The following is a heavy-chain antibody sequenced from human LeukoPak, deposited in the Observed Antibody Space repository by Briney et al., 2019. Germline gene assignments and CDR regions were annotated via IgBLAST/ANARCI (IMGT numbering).Heavy chain of an antibody. CDR1: GGSFSGYY. CDR2: INHSGST. J-gene: IGHJ6*02. Sequence: SETLSLTCAVYGGSFSGYYWSWIRQPPGKGLEWMGEINHSGSTNYNPSLKSRVTISVDTSKNQFSLKLSSVTAADTAVYYCARGLGAYSSSWHYRYYYYGMDVWGQGTTVAVSS. V-gene: IGHV4-34*01. CDR3: ARGLGAYSSSWHYRYYYYGMDV. D-gene: IGHD6-13*01.